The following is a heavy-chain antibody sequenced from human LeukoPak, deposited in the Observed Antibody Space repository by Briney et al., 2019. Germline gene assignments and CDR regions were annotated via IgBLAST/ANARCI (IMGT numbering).Heavy chain of an antibody. Sequence: PGGSLRLSCAASGLTLSSYGMHWVRQAPGKGLGWVAFMRYDGSNKYYADSVKGRFTISRDNSKNTLYLQMNSLRAEDTAVYYCAKDQTAYCGGDCYSGFDYWGQGTLVTVSS. V-gene: IGHV3-30*02. J-gene: IGHJ4*02. CDR3: AKDQTAYCGGDCYSGFDY. CDR1: GLTLSSYG. CDR2: MRYDGSNK. D-gene: IGHD2-21*01.